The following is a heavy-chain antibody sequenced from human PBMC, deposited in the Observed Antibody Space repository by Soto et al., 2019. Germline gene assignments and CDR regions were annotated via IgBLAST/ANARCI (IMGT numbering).Heavy chain of an antibody. D-gene: IGHD2-15*01. CDR2: IDPSDSYT. J-gene: IGHJ6*02. V-gene: IGHV5-10-1*01. CDR1: GYSFTSYW. Sequence: PGESLKISCKGSGYSFTSYWISWVRQMPGKGLEWMGRIDPSDSYTNYSPSFQGHVTISADKSISTAYLQWSSLKASDTAMYYCARSYASGYCSGDSCYQYYYYGMDVWGQGTTVTVSS. CDR3: ARSYASGYCSGDSCYQYYYYGMDV.